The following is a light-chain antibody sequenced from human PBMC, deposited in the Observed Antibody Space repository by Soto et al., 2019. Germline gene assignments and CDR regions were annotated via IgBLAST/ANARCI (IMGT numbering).Light chain of an antibody. Sequence: EIVLTQSPGILSLSPGERATLSCRASQSVNSNLAWYQQKPGQAPSLLIYDASNRATGIPARFSGSGSGTDFTLTISSLEPEDFAVYYCQQRSNWPPITFGQGTRLEI. CDR3: QQRSNWPPIT. CDR1: QSVNSN. J-gene: IGKJ5*01. CDR2: DAS. V-gene: IGKV3-11*01.